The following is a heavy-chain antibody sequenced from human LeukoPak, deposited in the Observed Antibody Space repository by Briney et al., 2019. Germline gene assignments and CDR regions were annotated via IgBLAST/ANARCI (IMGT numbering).Heavy chain of an antibody. CDR3: AKDRGLAAGYYMDV. CDR1: GFTFSSYG. J-gene: IGHJ6*03. V-gene: IGHV3-23*01. Sequence: PGGSLRLSCAASGFTFSSYGMNWVRQAPGKGLEWVSFISGSGDSTYFADSVKGRFTISRDNSKNTLYLQMNSLRAEDTAVYYCAKDRGLAAGYYMDVWGKGTTVTVSS. CDR2: ISGSGDST. D-gene: IGHD6-25*01.